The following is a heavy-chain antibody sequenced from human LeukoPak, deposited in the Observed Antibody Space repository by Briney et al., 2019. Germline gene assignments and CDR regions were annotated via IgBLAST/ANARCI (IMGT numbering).Heavy chain of an antibody. D-gene: IGHD1-26*01. Sequence: ASVKVACKASGYTFTSYYMHCVRQAPGQALEWMGIINTSGGSTSYAQKFQGRVTMTRDTSTSTVYMELSRLRSEDTGVYFCARDPWELWKYYFDYWGQGTPVTVSS. CDR1: GYTFTSYY. CDR2: INTSGGST. CDR3: ARDPWELWKYYFDY. V-gene: IGHV1-46*01. J-gene: IGHJ4*02.